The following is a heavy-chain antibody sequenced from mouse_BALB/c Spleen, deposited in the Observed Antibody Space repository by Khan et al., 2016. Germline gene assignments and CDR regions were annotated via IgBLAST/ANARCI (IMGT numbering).Heavy chain of an antibody. J-gene: IGHJ2*01. D-gene: IGHD2-14*01. CDR3: AREGNYFDY. V-gene: IGHV1-12*01. Sequence: QVQLKQSGAELVKPGASVKMSCKASGYTFTSYNMHWVKQTPGQGLEWIGAIYPGNGDTSYNQKFKGKATLTADKSSSTAYMQLSSLTSADSAVYYCAREGNYFDYWGQGTTLTVSS. CDR1: GYTFTSYN. CDR2: IYPGNGDT.